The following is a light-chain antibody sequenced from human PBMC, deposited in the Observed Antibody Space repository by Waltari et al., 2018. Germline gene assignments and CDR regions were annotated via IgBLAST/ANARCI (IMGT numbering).Light chain of an antibody. J-gene: IGKJ1*01. CDR2: MVS. CDR3: MQSTHWPPWT. CDR1: ESFVHTDGNTY. Sequence: DVVMTQSPLSLPVTLGQPASISCRSTESFVHTDGNTYLHWFQQRPGHSPRRLIYMVSQRDSGVPDRFSGSGSGTDFTLKISRVEAEDVAIYYCMQSTHWPPWTFGQGTKVEIK. V-gene: IGKV2-30*02.